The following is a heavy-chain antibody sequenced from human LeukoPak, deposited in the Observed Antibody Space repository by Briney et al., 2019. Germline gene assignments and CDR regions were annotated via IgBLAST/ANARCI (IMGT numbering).Heavy chain of an antibody. CDR3: ARDWVVVSGAFDI. Sequence: SQTLSLTCTVSGGSISSGSYCWSWIRQPAGKGLEWIGRICTSGSTNYNPSLKSRVTISVDTSKNQFSLKLSSVTAADTAVYYCARDWVVVSGAFDIWGQGTMVTVSS. CDR1: GGSISSGSYC. V-gene: IGHV4-61*02. J-gene: IGHJ3*02. CDR2: ICTSGST. D-gene: IGHD3-22*01.